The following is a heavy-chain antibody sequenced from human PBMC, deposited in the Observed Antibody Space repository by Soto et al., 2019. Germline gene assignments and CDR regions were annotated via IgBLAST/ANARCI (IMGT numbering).Heavy chain of an antibody. J-gene: IGHJ2*01. CDR1: GGTFSSYA. Sequence: QVQLVQSGAEVKKPGSSVKVSCKASGGTFSSYAISWVRQAPGQGLEWMGGIIPIFGTANYAQKFQGRVKISADASTSTAYMELSSLRSEDTAVYYCARVVTVVKSFHYWYFDLWGRGTLVTVSS. V-gene: IGHV1-69*12. CDR3: ARVVTVVKSFHYWYFDL. CDR2: IIPIFGTA. D-gene: IGHD2-15*01.